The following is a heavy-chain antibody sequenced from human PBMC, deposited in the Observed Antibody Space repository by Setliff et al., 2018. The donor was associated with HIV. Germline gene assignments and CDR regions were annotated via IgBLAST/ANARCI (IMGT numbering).Heavy chain of an antibody. Sequence: SETLSLTCAVYGGSLTNYYWTWIRQSPGKGLEWIGSIYYTGRTYYNPSLKSRVIISVDTSKKQFFLKLSSVTAADTAVYYCARGDSSSWIFDYWGQGTLVTVSS. CDR1: GGSLTNYY. D-gene: IGHD6-13*01. J-gene: IGHJ4*02. CDR2: IYYTGRT. CDR3: ARGDSSSWIFDY. V-gene: IGHV4-59*12.